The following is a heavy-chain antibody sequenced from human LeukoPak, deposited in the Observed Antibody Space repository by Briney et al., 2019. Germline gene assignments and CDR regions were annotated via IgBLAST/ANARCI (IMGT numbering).Heavy chain of an antibody. CDR1: GFTFRNYG. D-gene: IGHD3-16*01. CDR2: ISYDGGHQ. V-gene: IGHV3-30*18. J-gene: IGHJ6*02. Sequence: GGSLRLSCEASGFTFRNYGVHWVRQAPGKGLEWVAVISYDGGHQYSADSVKGRFTLSRDNSKNTVYLQLNSLRAEDTAVYYCAKDRRMMSAYYGMDVWGQGTPVTVSS. CDR3: AKDRRMMSAYYGMDV.